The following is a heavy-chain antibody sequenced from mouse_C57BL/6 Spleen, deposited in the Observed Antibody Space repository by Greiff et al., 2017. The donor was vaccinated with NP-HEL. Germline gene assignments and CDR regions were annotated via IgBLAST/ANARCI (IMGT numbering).Heavy chain of an antibody. V-gene: IGHV1-85*01. J-gene: IGHJ1*03. CDR1: GYTFTSYD. CDR2: LYPRDGST. CDR3: ATNYYGSSYEYFDV. Sequence: QVQLQQSGPELVKPGASVKLSCKASGYTFTSYDINWVKQRPGQGLEWIGWLYPRDGSTKYNEKFKGKATLTVDTSSSTAYMELHSLTSEDSAVYFCATNYYGSSYEYFDVWGTGATVTVSS. D-gene: IGHD1-1*01.